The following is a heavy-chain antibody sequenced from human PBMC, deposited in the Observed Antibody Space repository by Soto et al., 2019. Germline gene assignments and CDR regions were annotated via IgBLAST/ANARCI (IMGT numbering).Heavy chain of an antibody. J-gene: IGHJ4*02. Sequence: QVQLQESGPGLVKPSGTLSLTCAVSGDSITNNNWWTWVRQPPGKGLEWVGEIHHRGSTNYAPSLRGRVAISLGQSTNQFYLMLTSVTAADTAVYYCARVNGHMGISVAALDYWGQGILVSVSS. CDR1: GDSITNNNW. V-gene: IGHV4-4*02. D-gene: IGHD6-19*01. CDR2: IHHRGST. CDR3: ARVNGHMGISVAALDY.